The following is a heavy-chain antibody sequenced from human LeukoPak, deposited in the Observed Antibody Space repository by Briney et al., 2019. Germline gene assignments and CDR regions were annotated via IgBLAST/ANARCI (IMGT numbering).Heavy chain of an antibody. J-gene: IGHJ4*02. CDR2: IYYSGST. V-gene: IGHV4-59*08. CDR3: ARRRYDSSGYSDY. CDR1: GGSISSYY. Sequence: SETLSLTCTVSGGSISSYYWSWIRQPPGQGLEWIGYIYYSGSTNYNPSLKSRVTISVDTSKNQFSLKLSSVTAADTAVYYCARRRYDSSGYSDYWGQGTLVTVSS. D-gene: IGHD3-22*01.